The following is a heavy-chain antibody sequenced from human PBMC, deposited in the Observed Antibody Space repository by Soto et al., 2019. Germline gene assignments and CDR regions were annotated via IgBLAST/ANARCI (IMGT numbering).Heavy chain of an antibody. D-gene: IGHD1-26*01. J-gene: IGHJ6*02. CDR2: IIPIFGTA. V-gene: IGHV1-69*13. CDR3: ARVWVPLMSANTYYYGMDV. CDR1: GGTFSSYA. Sequence: VASVKVSCKASGGTFSSYAISWVRQAPGQGLEWMGGIIPIFGTANYAQKFQGRVTITADESTSTAYMELSSLRSEDTAVYYCARVWVPLMSANTYYYGMDVWGQGTTVTVSS.